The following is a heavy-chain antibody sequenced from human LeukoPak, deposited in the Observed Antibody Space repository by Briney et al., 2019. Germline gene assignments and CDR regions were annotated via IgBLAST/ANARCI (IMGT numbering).Heavy chain of an antibody. V-gene: IGHV4-31*03. CDR2: IYYSGST. D-gene: IGHD7-27*01. CDR1: GGSISSGGYY. J-gene: IGHJ6*03. Sequence: SQTLSLTCTVSGGSISSGGYYWSWIRQHPGKGLEWIGYIYYSGSTYYNPSLKSRVTISVDTSKNQFSLKLGSVTATDTAVYYCAREIHRFTGYYYYMDVWGKGTTVTVSS. CDR3: AREIHRFTGYYYYMDV.